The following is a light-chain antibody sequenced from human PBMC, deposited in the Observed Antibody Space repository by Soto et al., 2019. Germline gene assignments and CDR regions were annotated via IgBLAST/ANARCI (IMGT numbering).Light chain of an antibody. CDR1: QGIGRY. CDR3: HQRSNGPLT. CDR2: DAS. Sequence: EIVLTQAPGTMSLSPGESATLSCRASQGIGRYLAWFQQKPGQPPRLLIYDASTWATPIPGSFSGSESGSDCLLPISRLEPEDFAVYYCHQRSNGPLTFGPGTKV. V-gene: IGKV3-11*02. J-gene: IGKJ3*01.